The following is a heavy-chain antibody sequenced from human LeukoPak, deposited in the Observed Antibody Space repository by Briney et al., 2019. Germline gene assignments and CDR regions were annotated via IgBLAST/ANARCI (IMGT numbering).Heavy chain of an antibody. CDR1: GGSISSYY. CDR3: ARKGRALGSSWYGVPSAFDI. CDR2: IYYSGST. V-gene: IGHV4-59*08. Sequence: SETLSLTCSVSGGSISSYYWSWIRQPPGMRLEWIGYIYYSGSTNYNPSLKSRVTISVDTSKNQFSLKLSSVTAADTAVYYCARKGRALGSSWYGVPSAFDIWGQGTMVTVSS. D-gene: IGHD6-13*01. J-gene: IGHJ3*02.